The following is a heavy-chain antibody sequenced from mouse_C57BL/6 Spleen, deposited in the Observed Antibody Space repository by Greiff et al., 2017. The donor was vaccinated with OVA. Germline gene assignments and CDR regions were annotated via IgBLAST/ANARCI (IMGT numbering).Heavy chain of an antibody. CDR2: ISSGSSTI. Sequence: EVQLVESGGGLVKPGGSLQLSCAASGFTFSDYGMHWVRQAPEKGLEWVAYISSGSSTIYYADTVKGRFTISRDNAKNTLFLQMTSLRSEDTAMYYCARGSWAYWGQGTLVTVSA. CDR3: ARGSWAY. CDR1: GFTFSDYG. J-gene: IGHJ3*01. V-gene: IGHV5-17*01.